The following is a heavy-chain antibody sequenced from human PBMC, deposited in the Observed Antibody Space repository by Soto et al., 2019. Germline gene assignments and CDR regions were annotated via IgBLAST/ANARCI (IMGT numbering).Heavy chain of an antibody. CDR1: GFTFSSFA. Sequence: EVQLLESGGGLVQPGGSLRLSCVASGFTFSSFAMNWVRQAPGKGLEWVSGISGGGDATFYADSVKGRFTISRVQTTNTVYLQINSLRAEDRPVYYCVEQIAGTTTSGPYCYFDPWGRGTLVTVAS. CDR2: ISGGGDAT. J-gene: IGHJ2*01. V-gene: IGHV3-23*01. CDR3: VEQIAGTTTSGPYCYFDP. D-gene: IGHD1-26*01.